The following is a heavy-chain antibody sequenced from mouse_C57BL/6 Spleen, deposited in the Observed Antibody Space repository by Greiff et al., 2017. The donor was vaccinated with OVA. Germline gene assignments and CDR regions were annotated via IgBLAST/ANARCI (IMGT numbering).Heavy chain of an antibody. CDR2: IDPSDSYT. J-gene: IGHJ2*01. CDR1: GYTFTSYW. V-gene: IGHV1-69*01. Sequence: VKLQQPGAELVMPGASVKLSCKASGYTFTSYWMHWVKQRPGQGLEWIGEIDPSDSYTNYNQKFKGKSTLTVDKSSSTADMQLSSLTSEDSAVYYCARSTVRDYFDYWGQGTTLTVSS. D-gene: IGHD2-10*02. CDR3: ARSTVRDYFDY.